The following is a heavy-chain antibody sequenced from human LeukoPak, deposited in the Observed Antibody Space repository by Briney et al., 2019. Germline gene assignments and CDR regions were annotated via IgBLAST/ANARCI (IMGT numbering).Heavy chain of an antibody. J-gene: IGHJ4*02. CDR1: GYTFTGYY. CDR3: ARVVGATPHADY. V-gene: IGHV1-2*06. CDR2: INPRDGET. Sequence: ASVKVSCKASGYTFTGYYIHWVRQAPGQGLEWMGRINPRDGETNYAQKFQGRVTMTRDTSISTAYMELSRLRSDDTAVYYCARVVGATPHADYWGQGTLVTVSS. D-gene: IGHD1-26*01.